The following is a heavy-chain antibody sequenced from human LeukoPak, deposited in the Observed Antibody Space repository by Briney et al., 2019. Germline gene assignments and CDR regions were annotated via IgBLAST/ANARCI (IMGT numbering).Heavy chain of an antibody. V-gene: IGHV3-23*01. J-gene: IGHJ4*02. CDR2: ISGSGGST. Sequence: PGGSLRLSCAASGFTVSSNYMSWVRQAPGKGLEWVSAISGSGGSTYYADSVKGRFTISRDNSKNTLYLQMNSLRAEDTAVYYCAKDGDYGTQNFDYWGQGTLVTVSS. D-gene: IGHD4-17*01. CDR3: AKDGDYGTQNFDY. CDR1: GFTVSSNY.